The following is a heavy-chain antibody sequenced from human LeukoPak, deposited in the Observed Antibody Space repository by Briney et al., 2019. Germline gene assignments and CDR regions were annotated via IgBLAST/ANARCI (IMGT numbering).Heavy chain of an antibody. CDR1: GFTFSDYY. CDR2: ISSSGSTI. CDR3: ARGALEGYCSGGSCYADDY. J-gene: IGHJ4*02. Sequence: GGSLRLSCAASGFTFSDYYMSWLRQAPGKGLEWVSYISSSGSTIYYADSVKGRFTISRDNAKNSLYLQMNSLRAEDTAVYYCARGALEGYCSGGSCYADDYWGQGTLVTVSS. D-gene: IGHD2-15*01. V-gene: IGHV3-11*01.